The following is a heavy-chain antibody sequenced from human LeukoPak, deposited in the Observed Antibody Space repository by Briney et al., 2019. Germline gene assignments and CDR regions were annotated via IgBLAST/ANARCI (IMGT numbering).Heavy chain of an antibody. D-gene: IGHD5-12*01. V-gene: IGHV1-18*01. CDR2: ISAYNGNT. CDR1: GYTFTGYG. CDR3: ARVMVVATYLTPDDY. J-gene: IGHJ4*02. Sequence: GASVTVSFKASGYTFTGYGISWVRQAPGQGLEWMGWISAYNGNTNYAQKLQGRVTMTTDTSTSTAYMELRSLRSDDTAVYYCARVMVVATYLTPDDYWGQGTLVTVSS.